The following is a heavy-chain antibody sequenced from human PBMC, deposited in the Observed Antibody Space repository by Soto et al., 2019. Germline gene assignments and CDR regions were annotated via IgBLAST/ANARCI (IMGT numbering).Heavy chain of an antibody. CDR1: GFSLSNARMG. J-gene: IGHJ4*02. D-gene: IGHD2-2*02. V-gene: IGHV2-26*01. CDR3: ARIRTCSSTSCYTGDYGDYFDY. Sequence: QVTLKESGPVLVKPTETLTLTCTVSGFSLSNARMGVSWIRQPPGKALERLAHIFSNDEKSYSTSLKSRRTISKDTAKSQVVLTMTNMDPVDTATYYCARIRTCSSTSCYTGDYGDYFDYWGQGTLVTVSS. CDR2: IFSNDEK.